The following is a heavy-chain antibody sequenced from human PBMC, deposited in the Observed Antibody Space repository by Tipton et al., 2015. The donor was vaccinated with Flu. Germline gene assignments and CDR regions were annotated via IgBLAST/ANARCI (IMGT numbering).Heavy chain of an antibody. Sequence: TLSLTCSVSGDSMTSSRYYWGWIRQPPGKGLEWIGSIFHSGSTYYNPSLKSRLAMSIDTSQSQFSLRLSSMTAADTAVYYCAKVKFGWVESWAQGTLVTVSS. V-gene: IGHV4-39*07. CDR3: AKVKFGWVES. CDR1: GDSMTSSRYY. CDR2: IFHSGST. D-gene: IGHD3-16*01. J-gene: IGHJ5*01.